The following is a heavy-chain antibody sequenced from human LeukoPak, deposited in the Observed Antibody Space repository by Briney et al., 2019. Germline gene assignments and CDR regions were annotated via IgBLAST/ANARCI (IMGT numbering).Heavy chain of an antibody. J-gene: IGHJ5*02. Sequence: SQTLSLTCAISGDSVSSNSAAWNWIRQSPSRGLEWLGRTYYRSKWYNDYAVSVKSRITINPDTSKNQFSLQLNSVTPEDTAVYYCARDAGYSSSWPPGGFDPWGQGTLVTVSS. D-gene: IGHD6-13*01. CDR1: GDSVSSNSAA. CDR3: ARDAGYSSSWPPGGFDP. CDR2: TYYRSKWYN. V-gene: IGHV6-1*01.